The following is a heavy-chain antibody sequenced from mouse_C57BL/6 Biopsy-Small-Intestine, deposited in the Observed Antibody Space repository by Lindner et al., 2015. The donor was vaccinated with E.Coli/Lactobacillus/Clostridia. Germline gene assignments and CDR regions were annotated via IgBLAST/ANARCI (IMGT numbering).Heavy chain of an antibody. CDR1: GFTFSSYG. CDR3: ARRGNYVSSPGYFDY. V-gene: IGHV5-6*01. J-gene: IGHJ2*01. D-gene: IGHD1-1*01. CDR2: ISSGGSYT. Sequence: VQLQESGGDLVKPGGSLKLSCAASGFTFSSYGMSWVRQTPDKRLEWVATISSGGSYTYYPDSVKGRFTISRDNAKNTLYLQMSSLKSEDTAIYYCARRGNYVSSPGYFDYWGQGTTLTVSS.